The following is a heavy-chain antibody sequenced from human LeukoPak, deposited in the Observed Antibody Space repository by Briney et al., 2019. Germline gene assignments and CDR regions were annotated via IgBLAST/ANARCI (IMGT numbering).Heavy chain of an antibody. CDR1: GGSFSGYY. CDR3: AREGRYNWNYFYHYYYMDV. CDR2: INHSGST. Sequence: SETLSLTCAVYGGSFSGYYWSWIRQPPGKGLEWIGEINHSGSTNYNPSLKSRVTTSVDTSKNQFSLKLSSVTAADTAVYYCAREGRYNWNYFYHYYYMDVWGKGTTVTVSS. V-gene: IGHV4-34*01. J-gene: IGHJ6*03. D-gene: IGHD1-7*01.